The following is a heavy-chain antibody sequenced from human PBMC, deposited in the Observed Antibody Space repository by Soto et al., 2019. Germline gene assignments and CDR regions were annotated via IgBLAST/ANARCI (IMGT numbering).Heavy chain of an antibody. Sequence: HPGGSLRLSCAASGFTFSNYWMHWVRQAPGKGLVWVSHIKTDGSSTRDADSVKGRFTISRDNARNTLYPQMNSLRAEDTAVYYCARDNNWSFDYWGQGTLVTVSS. J-gene: IGHJ4*02. CDR3: ARDNNWSFDY. D-gene: IGHD1-1*01. CDR1: GFTFSNYW. V-gene: IGHV3-74*01. CDR2: IKTDGSST.